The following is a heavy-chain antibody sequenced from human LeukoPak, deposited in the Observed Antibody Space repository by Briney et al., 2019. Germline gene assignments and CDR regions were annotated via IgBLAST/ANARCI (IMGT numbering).Heavy chain of an antibody. CDR1: RYTLTSYY. CDR2: IIPLSDSA. V-gene: IGHV1-2*06. D-gene: IGHD1-26*01. CDR3: AREDDTGRDMGDDAFDI. Sequence: GAAVTDSCMASRYTLTSYYMHTVRQAPGQGGEWMARIIPLSDSAHSPQTFRGSLTLTADTLPRTVYMWLSSLRSEETAVYYCAREDDTGRDMGDDAFDIWGQGTMVTVSS. J-gene: IGHJ3*02.